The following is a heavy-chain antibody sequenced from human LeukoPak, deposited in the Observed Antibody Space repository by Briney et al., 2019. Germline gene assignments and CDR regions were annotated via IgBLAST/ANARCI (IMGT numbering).Heavy chain of an antibody. CDR2: IKTDGTYA. J-gene: IGHJ4*02. V-gene: IGHV3-74*01. CDR1: GFIFRSHW. Sequence: GGSLRLSCAASGFIFRSHWMHWVRQAPGEGLVWVSRIKTDGTYADYGESAEGRFTASRDNAKNSLYLQMNSLRAEDTAVYYCARGKYARSIVVVPAAYDYWGQGTLVTVSS. D-gene: IGHD2-2*01. CDR3: ARGKYARSIVVVPAAYDY.